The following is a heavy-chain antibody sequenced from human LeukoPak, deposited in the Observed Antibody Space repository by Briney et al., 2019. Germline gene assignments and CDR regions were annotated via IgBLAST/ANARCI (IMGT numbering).Heavy chain of an antibody. D-gene: IGHD3-22*01. Sequence: SETLSLTCTVSGGSISSYYWSWIRQPPGKGLEWIGYIYYSGSTYYNPSLKSRVTISVDTSKNQFSLKLSSVTAADTAVYYCARDRGGENYYDSSGYFYYFDLWGRGTLVTVSS. CDR1: GGSISSYY. CDR3: ARDRGGENYYDSSGYFYYFDL. J-gene: IGHJ2*01. CDR2: IYYSGST. V-gene: IGHV4-59*12.